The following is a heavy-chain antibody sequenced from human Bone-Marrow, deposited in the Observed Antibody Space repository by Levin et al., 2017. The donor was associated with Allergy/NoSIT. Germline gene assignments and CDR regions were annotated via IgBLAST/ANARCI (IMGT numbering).Heavy chain of an antibody. CDR3: ARDSSTWSFH. Sequence: GGSLRLSCAASGFTFSDSYMSWIRQAPGKGLEWISYISSTGGAVYYADAVKGRFTISRDNAKKSLYLQMSSLRTEDTAVYYCARDSSTWSFHWGQGTLVTVSS. D-gene: IGHD6-13*01. J-gene: IGHJ4*02. V-gene: IGHV3-11*01. CDR1: GFTFSDSY. CDR2: ISSTGGAV.